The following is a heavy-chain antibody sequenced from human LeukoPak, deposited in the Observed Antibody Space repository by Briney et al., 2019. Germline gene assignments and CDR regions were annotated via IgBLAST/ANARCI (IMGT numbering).Heavy chain of an antibody. Sequence: GASVKVSCKASGYIFTDYYMHWVRQAPGQELGWMGRINPNSGGTNYAQKFQGRATMTRDTSISTAYTELSSLRSEDTAVYYCTRDHRGSYLGHFDYWGQGTLVTVSS. V-gene: IGHV1/OR15-1*02. CDR2: INPNSGGT. CDR1: GYIFTDYY. J-gene: IGHJ4*02. CDR3: TRDHRGSYLGHFDY. D-gene: IGHD1-26*01.